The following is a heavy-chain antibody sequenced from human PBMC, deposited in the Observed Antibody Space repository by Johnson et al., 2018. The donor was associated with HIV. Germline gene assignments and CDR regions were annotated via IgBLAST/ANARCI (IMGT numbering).Heavy chain of an antibody. D-gene: IGHD3-10*01. CDR3: ASPKTPTRVVRGAFDI. J-gene: IGHJ3*02. V-gene: IGHV3-11*04. CDR1: GFTCSDYY. Sequence: VQLAESGGCLVKPGGSLRLSCAASGFTCSDYYMSWIRQAPGKGLEWVSSISSSGSTLYYADSVKGRFTISRDNAKNSLYLQMNSLRAEDTAVYYCASPKTPTRVVRGAFDIWGQGTMVTVSS. CDR2: ISSSGSTL.